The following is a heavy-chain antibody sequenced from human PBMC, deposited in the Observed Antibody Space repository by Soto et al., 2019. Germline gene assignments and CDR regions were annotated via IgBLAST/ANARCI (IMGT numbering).Heavy chain of an antibody. CDR1: GFTLSSYW. CDR3: ARDWRNLVMDV. V-gene: IGHV3-74*01. CDR2: INSDGSST. J-gene: IGHJ6*02. D-gene: IGHD3-16*01. Sequence: EVQLVESGGGLVQPGGSLRLSCAASGFTLSSYWMYWVRQAPGKGLVWVSSINSDGSSTSYADSVKGRFTISRDNAKNTLYLKMNSLRAEDTAVYYCARDWRNLVMDVWGQGTTVTAS.